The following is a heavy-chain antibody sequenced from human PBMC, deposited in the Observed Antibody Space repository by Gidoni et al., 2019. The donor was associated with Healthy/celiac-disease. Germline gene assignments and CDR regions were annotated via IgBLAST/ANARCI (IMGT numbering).Heavy chain of an antibody. V-gene: IGHV4-39*01. J-gene: IGHJ5*02. D-gene: IGHD3-16*01. CDR1: GDSISSSRYY. Sequence: QLQLQESGPGLVKPSETLSLTCTVSGDSISSSRYYWGWIRQPPWKGLELIGSIYYSGSTYYNPSLKSRVTISVDTSNNQFSLKLSSVTAADTAVYYCARRGRSPGGWFDPWGQGTLVTVSS. CDR2: IYYSGST. CDR3: ARRGRSPGGWFDP.